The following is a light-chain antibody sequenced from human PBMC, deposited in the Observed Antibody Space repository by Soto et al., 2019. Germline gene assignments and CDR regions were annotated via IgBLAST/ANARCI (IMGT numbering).Light chain of an antibody. J-gene: IGLJ2*01. CDR3: SSYRSSIIPVV. Sequence: QSALTQPASVSGSPGQSITISCTGTSSDIGGYNYVSWYQQHPGKAPKLMIYGVSNRPSGVSGRFFGSKSGNTASLTISGLQPEDEADYYCSSYRSSIIPVVFGGGTQLTAL. CDR1: SSDIGGYNY. CDR2: GVS. V-gene: IGLV2-14*01.